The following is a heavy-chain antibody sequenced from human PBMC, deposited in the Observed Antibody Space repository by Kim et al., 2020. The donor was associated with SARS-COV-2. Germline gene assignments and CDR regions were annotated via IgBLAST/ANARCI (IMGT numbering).Heavy chain of an antibody. CDR3: AKGHSSSSLWGFAGRYGMDV. CDR2: IYYSGST. D-gene: IGHD6-6*01. V-gene: IGHV4-39*01. CDR1: GGSISSSSYY. J-gene: IGHJ6*02. Sequence: SETLSLTCTVSGGSISSSSYYWGWIRQPPGKGLEWIGSIYYSGSTYYNPSLKSRVTISVDTSKNQFSLKLSSVTAADTAVYYCAKGHSSSSLWGFAGRYGMDVWGQGTTVTVSS.